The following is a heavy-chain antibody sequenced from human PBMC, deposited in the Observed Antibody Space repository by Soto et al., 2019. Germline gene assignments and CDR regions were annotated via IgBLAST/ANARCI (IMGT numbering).Heavy chain of an antibody. CDR3: ASSLSYYYYSSGHGWFDS. J-gene: IGHJ5*01. CDR1: GYTFTSYA. V-gene: IGHV1-3*01. Sequence: ASVKVSCKASGYTFTSYAMHWVRQAPGQRLEWMGWINAGNGNTKYSQKFQGRVTITRDTSASTAYMELSSLRSEGTAVYYCASSLSYYYYSSGHGWFDSWGQGTLVTVSA. D-gene: IGHD3-22*01. CDR2: INAGNGNT.